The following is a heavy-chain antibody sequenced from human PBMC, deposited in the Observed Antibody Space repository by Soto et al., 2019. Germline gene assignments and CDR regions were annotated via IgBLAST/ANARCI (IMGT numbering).Heavy chain of an antibody. CDR1: GFTFSSYS. CDR3: AKDPGDGYFTRYYFDY. D-gene: IGHD5-12*01. CDR2: ISGSSSGI. Sequence: GGSLRLSCAASGFTFSSYSVNWVRQAPGIGLEWVSYISGSSSGIWYADSVKGRFTISRDNAKNSLYLQMNSLRAEDTAVYYCAKDPGDGYFTRYYFDYWGQGTLVTVSS. J-gene: IGHJ4*02. V-gene: IGHV3-48*01.